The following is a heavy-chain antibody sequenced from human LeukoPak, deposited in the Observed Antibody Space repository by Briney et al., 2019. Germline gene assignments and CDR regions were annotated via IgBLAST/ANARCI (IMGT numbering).Heavy chain of an antibody. V-gene: IGHV3-30*02. CDR1: GFTFSNYG. CDR2: IRFDGSNK. D-gene: IGHD3-9*01. Sequence: PGGSLRLSCAASGFTFSNYGVHWVRQAPGKGLEWVSFIRFDGSNKYYADSVKGRFTTSRDNAKNSLYLQMNSLRAEDTAVYYCARDWYDNSDAFDIWGQGTLVTVSS. CDR3: ARDWYDNSDAFDI. J-gene: IGHJ4*02.